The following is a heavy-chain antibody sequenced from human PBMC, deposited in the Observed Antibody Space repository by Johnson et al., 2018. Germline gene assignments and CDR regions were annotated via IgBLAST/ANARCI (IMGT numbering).Heavy chain of an antibody. D-gene: IGHD4-23*01. V-gene: IGHV3-30*03. CDR1: GFTFSSYG. Sequence: QVQLVQSGGGVVQPGRSLRLSCAASGFTFSSYGMHWVRQAPGKGLEWVAVISYDGSNKYYAESVKGRFTISRDNSKNTLYLQMNSLRGEDTDVYYCARDVGRWNDAFDIWGQGTMVTVS. CDR3: ARDVGRWNDAFDI. J-gene: IGHJ3*02. CDR2: ISYDGSNK.